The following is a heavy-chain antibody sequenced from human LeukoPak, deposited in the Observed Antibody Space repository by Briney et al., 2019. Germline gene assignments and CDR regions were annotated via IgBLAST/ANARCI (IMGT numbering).Heavy chain of an antibody. V-gene: IGHV3-21*01. D-gene: IGHD2-8*02. CDR3: ATDWVLGGDAEY. CDR1: GLTFSSYT. CDR2: ISSSNNYI. Sequence: PGGPLRLSCAASGLTFSSYTMNWVRQAPGRGLEWVSSISSSNNYIYYADSVKGRFTISRDNAKNLLYLQMNSLRGEDTAVYYCATDWVLGGDAEYWGQGTLVTVSS. J-gene: IGHJ4*02.